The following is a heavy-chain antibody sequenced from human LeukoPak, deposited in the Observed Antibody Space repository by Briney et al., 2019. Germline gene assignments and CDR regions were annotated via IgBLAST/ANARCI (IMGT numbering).Heavy chain of an antibody. CDR1: GFTFSNYW. CDR2: INSDGSRA. Sequence: GGSLRLSCAASGFTFSNYWMHWVRQAPGKGLVWVSRINSDGSRATYADSVKGRFTISRDNAKNTLYLQMNSLRAEDTAVYYCARDGYSSSFYFDYWGQGTLVTVSS. V-gene: IGHV3-74*01. J-gene: IGHJ4*02. CDR3: ARDGYSSSFYFDY. D-gene: IGHD6-6*01.